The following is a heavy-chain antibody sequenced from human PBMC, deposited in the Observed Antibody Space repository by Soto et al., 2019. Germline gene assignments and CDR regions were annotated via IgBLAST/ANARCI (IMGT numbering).Heavy chain of an antibody. Sequence: EVQLVESGGGLVKPGGSLRLSCAASGFTFSSYSMNWVRQAPGKGLEWVSSISSSSSYIYYADSVKGRFTISRDNAKNSLYLQMNSLRAEDTAVYYCARDLYADPWFGESYYYYYYMDVWGKGTTVTVSS. D-gene: IGHD3-10*01. V-gene: IGHV3-21*01. J-gene: IGHJ6*03. CDR3: ARDLYADPWFGESYYYYYYMDV. CDR1: GFTFSSYS. CDR2: ISSSSSYI.